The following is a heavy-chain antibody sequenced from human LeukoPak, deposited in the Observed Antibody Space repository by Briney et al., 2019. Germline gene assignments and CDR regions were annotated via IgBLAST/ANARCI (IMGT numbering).Heavy chain of an antibody. D-gene: IGHD4-23*01. CDR1: GFTFSDHY. V-gene: IGHV3-72*01. J-gene: IGHJ6*02. Sequence: GGSLRLSCAASGFTFSDHYMDWVRQAPGKGLEWVGRTRNKANSYVTEYAAPVKGRFTVSRDDSKNSLYLQMNSLKTEDTAVYYCARGGNNFYYYSLDGWGQGTTVTVSS. CDR2: TRNKANSYVT. CDR3: ARGGNNFYYYSLDG.